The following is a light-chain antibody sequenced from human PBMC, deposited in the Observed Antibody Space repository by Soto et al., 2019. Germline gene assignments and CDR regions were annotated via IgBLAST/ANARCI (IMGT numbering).Light chain of an antibody. CDR3: QESYSTLWT. J-gene: IGKJ1*01. CDR1: QSISSY. CDR2: AAS. V-gene: IGKV1-39*01. Sequence: DLPMTQSPSSLSASVRDRVTITCRASQSISSYLNWYQQKPGKAPKLLISAASSLQSGVPSRFSGSGSGTDFTLTISSLQPEDFATYYCQESYSTLWTFGQGTKVEIK.